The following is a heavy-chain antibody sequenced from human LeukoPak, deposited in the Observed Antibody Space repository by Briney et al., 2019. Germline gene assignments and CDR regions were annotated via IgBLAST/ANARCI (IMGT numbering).Heavy chain of an antibody. J-gene: IGHJ4*02. D-gene: IGHD3-10*01. CDR3: ARDTGDGFTQDFDY. CDR2: ISSSSSYI. V-gene: IGHV3-21*01. CDR1: GFTFSSYS. Sequence: GGSLRLSCAASGFTFSSYSMNWVRQAPGKGLEWVSSISSSSSYIYYADSVKGRFTISRDNAKNSLYLQMNSLRAEDTAVYYCARDTGDGFTQDFDYWGQGTLVTASS.